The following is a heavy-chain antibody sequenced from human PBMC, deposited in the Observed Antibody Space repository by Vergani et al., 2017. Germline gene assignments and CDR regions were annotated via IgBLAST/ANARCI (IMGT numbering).Heavy chain of an antibody. J-gene: IGHJ6*02. CDR2: ISSSGSTI. D-gene: IGHD6-13*01. Sequence: EVQLVESGGGLVQPGGSLRLSCAASGFTFSSYEMNWVRQAPGKGLEWVSYISSSGSTIYYADSVKGRFTISRDNAKNSLYLQMNSLRAEDTAVYYCARDLREVGIAAAGLYYYYYGMDVWGQGTTVTVSS. CDR1: GFTFSSYE. V-gene: IGHV3-48*03. CDR3: ARDLREVGIAAAGLYYYYYGMDV.